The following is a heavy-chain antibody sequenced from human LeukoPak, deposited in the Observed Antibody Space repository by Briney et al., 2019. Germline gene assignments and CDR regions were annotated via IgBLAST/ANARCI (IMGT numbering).Heavy chain of an antibody. Sequence: GESLKISCKGSGYSFTSYWIGWVRQMPGKGLGWMGIIYPGGSDTRYSPSFQGQVTISADKSISTAYLQWSSLKASDTAMYYCARHDIAAAGNLLLDYWGQGTLVTVSS. J-gene: IGHJ4*02. CDR3: ARHDIAAAGNLLLDY. CDR1: GYSFTSYW. CDR2: IYPGGSDT. D-gene: IGHD6-13*01. V-gene: IGHV5-51*01.